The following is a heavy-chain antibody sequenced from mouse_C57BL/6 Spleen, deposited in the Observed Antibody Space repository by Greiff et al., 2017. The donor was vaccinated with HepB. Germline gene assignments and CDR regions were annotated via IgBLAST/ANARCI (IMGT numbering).Heavy chain of an antibody. D-gene: IGHD2-2*01. V-gene: IGHV1-15*01. CDR1: GYTFTDYE. CDR2: IDPETGGT. J-gene: IGHJ4*01. CDR3: TRRRRVNEDAMDY. Sequence: VQLQQSGAELVRPGASVTLSCKASGYTFTDYEMHWVKQTPVHGLEWIGAIDPETGGTAYNQKFKGKAILTADKSSSTAYMELRSLTSEDSAVYYCTRRRRVNEDAMDYWGQGTSVTVSS.